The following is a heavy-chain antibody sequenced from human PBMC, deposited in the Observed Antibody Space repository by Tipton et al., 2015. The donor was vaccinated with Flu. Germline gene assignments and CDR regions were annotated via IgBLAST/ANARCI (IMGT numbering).Heavy chain of an antibody. V-gene: IGHV4-4*07. J-gene: IGHJ4*02. CDR3: AVADGSGSFDY. Sequence: LRLSCTVSGGSISSYYWSWIRQPAGKGLEWIGRIYTSGSTNYNPSLKSRVTVSVDTSKNQFSLKLSSVTAADTAVYYCAVADGSGSFDYWGQGTLVTVSS. CDR2: IYTSGST. CDR1: GGSISSYY. D-gene: IGHD3-10*01.